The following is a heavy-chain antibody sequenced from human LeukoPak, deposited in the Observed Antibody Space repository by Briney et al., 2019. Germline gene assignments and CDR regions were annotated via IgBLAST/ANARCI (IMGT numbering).Heavy chain of an antibody. Sequence: PGGSLRLSCAASGFTFDDYGMSWVRQAPGKGLEWVSGINWNGGSTGYADSVKGRFTISRDNAKNSLYLQMNSLRAEDTALYHCARGVGYYDSSTGFDYWGQGTLVTVSS. V-gene: IGHV3-20*01. CDR2: INWNGGST. CDR3: ARGVGYYDSSTGFDY. D-gene: IGHD3-22*01. J-gene: IGHJ4*02. CDR1: GFTFDDYG.